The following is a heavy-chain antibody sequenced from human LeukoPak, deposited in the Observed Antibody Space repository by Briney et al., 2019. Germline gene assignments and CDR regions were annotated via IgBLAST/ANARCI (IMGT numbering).Heavy chain of an antibody. CDR2: IIPIFGTA. D-gene: IGHD2-15*01. Sequence: SVKVSCKASGGTYSSYAISWVRQAPGQGLEWMGGIIPIFGTANYAQKLQGRVTITADKSTSTAYMELSSLRSEDTAVYYCARGRRYCSGGSCYPYYYYYIDVWGKGSSVT. CDR1: GGTYSSYA. V-gene: IGHV1-69*06. CDR3: ARGRRYCSGGSCYPYYYYYIDV. J-gene: IGHJ6*03.